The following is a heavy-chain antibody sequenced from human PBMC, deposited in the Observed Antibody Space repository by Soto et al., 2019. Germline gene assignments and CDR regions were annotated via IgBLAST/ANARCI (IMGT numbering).Heavy chain of an antibody. D-gene: IGHD4-17*01. Sequence: GGSLRLSCAASGVQFSGFAMHWVRQASGKGLEWVGRIRSKANSYATAYAASVKGRFTISRDDSKNTAYLQMNSLKTEDTAVYYCTRPRSSAQAFDIWGQGTMVTVSS. CDR1: GVQFSGFA. V-gene: IGHV3-73*01. CDR3: TRPRSSAQAFDI. CDR2: IRSKANSYAT. J-gene: IGHJ3*02.